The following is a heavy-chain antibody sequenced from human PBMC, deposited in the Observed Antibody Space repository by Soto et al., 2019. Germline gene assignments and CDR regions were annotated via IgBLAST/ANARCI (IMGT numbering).Heavy chain of an antibody. D-gene: IGHD6-6*01. CDR3: ARFRISSSFFFDN. CDR1: GYTLTDYF. Sequence: GASVKVSFKASGYTLTDYFMHWVRQAPGQGLEWMGCINPHSGGTNYAQKFQGRVTMTRDTSISTAYMELSRLRSDDTAVYYCARFRISSSFFFDNWGQGTLVTVSS. CDR2: INPHSGGT. J-gene: IGHJ4*02. V-gene: IGHV1-2*02.